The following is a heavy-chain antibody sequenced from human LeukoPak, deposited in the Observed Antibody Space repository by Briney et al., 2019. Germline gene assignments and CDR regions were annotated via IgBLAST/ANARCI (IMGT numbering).Heavy chain of an antibody. V-gene: IGHV3-23*01. Sequence: GGSLRLSCAASGFPFSDYAMSWVRQAPGKGLEWVSTISGSGGRTYYANSVKGRFTISRDNSKNALYLQMNSLRVEDTAVYYCANDPYCGGDCYYDYWGQGTLVTVSS. CDR2: ISGSGGRT. CDR3: ANDPYCGGDCYYDY. D-gene: IGHD2-21*02. CDR1: GFPFSDYA. J-gene: IGHJ4*02.